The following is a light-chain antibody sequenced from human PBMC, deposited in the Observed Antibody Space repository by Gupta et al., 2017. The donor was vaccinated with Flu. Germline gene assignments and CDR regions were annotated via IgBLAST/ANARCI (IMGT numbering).Light chain of an antibody. CDR2: NNN. CDR3: AAWDGSLNGWV. V-gene: IGLV1-44*01. J-gene: IGLJ3*02. Sequence: SVPISCSGSSSNIGNNDVTWYQQVPGTAPKLLIYNNNHRPSGVPDRFSGSKSGTSASLAISGLQSEDEADYYCAAWDGSLNGWVFGGGTNLTVL. CDR1: SSNIGNND.